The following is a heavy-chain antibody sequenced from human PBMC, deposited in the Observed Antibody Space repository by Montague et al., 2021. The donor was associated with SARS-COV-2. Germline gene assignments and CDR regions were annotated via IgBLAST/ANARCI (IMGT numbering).Heavy chain of an antibody. D-gene: IGHD1-1*01. CDR2: INHSGST. V-gene: IGHV4-34*01. CDR3: ARVGGGTTRYFDT. Sequence: SETLSLTCAVYGGPFSGDGSFSGYYWTWIRQTPGKGLEWIGEINHSGSTNYNPSFKSRVIMSVDTSKNQFSLKLSSVTAADTAVYYCARVGGGTTRYFDTWGQGTLVTVSS. CDR1: GGPFSGDGSFSGYY. J-gene: IGHJ4*02.